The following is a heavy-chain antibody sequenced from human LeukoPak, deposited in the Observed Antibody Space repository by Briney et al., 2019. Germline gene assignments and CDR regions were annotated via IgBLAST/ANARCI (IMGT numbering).Heavy chain of an antibody. CDR3: ATLDSTKSVF. D-gene: IGHD2-2*01. CDR1: GFTFSSYG. Sequence: GRSLRLSCAASGFTFSSYGMHWVRQAPGKGLEWVAVIWYDGSNKYYADSVKGRFTISRDNSKNTLYLQMNSLRAEDTARYYCATLDSTKSVFWGRGTAVTVSS. J-gene: IGHJ1*01. CDR2: IWYDGSNK. V-gene: IGHV3-33*01.